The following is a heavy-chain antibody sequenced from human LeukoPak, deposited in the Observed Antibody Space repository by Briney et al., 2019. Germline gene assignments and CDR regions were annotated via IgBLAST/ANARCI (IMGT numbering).Heavy chain of an antibody. CDR3: AVETTPFDY. V-gene: IGHV4-39*07. D-gene: IGHD1-1*01. J-gene: IGHJ4*02. CDR2: IYYTGTT. Sequence: SETLSLTCTVSGGSISSSSNYWGWIRQPPGKGLEWIATIYYTGTTYYNPSLKSRVTISVDTSKNQFSLNLRSVTAADTAVYYCAVETTPFDYWGQGTPVTVSS. CDR1: GGSISSSSNY.